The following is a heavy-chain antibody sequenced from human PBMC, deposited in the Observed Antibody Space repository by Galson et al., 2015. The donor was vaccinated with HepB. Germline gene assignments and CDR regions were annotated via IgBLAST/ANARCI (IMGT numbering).Heavy chain of an antibody. V-gene: IGHV3-30-3*01. CDR3: ARWSSGGVPAAKLYYYYYYMDV. CDR1: GFAFSSYA. D-gene: IGHD2-2*01. Sequence: SLRLSCAASGFAFSSYAMHWVRQAPGKGLEWVAVISYDGSNKYYADSVKGRFTISRDNSKNTLYLQMNSLRAEDTAVYYCARWSSGGVPAAKLYYYYYYMDVWGKGTTVTVSS. CDR2: ISYDGSNK. J-gene: IGHJ6*03.